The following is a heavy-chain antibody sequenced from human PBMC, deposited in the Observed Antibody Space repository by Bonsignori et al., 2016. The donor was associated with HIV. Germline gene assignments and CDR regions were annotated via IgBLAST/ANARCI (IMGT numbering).Heavy chain of an antibody. Sequence: WIRQPPGKALEWLSLIFWDDDKRFSPSLESRLTITKDTSRNQVVLTLTNTDPADTGTYYCAHRQWNYLPFDVWGQGTMVTVSS. J-gene: IGHJ3*01. CDR3: AHRQWNYLPFDV. CDR2: IFWDDDK. D-gene: IGHD1-7*01. V-gene: IGHV2-5*02.